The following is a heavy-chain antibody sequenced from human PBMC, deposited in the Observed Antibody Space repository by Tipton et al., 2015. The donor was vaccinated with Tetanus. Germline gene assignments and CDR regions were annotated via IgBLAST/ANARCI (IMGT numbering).Heavy chain of an antibody. J-gene: IGHJ3*01. V-gene: IGHV4-39*01. Sequence: TLSLTCTVSGASISSSRRFDCGWIRQPPGKGLEWIGTISYSGSTSYSPSLKSRVTMSVDTSRNQFSLNLTSVTAADTAVYFCARRSYCTSTRCFDAFDLWGPGTRVTVSS. CDR2: ISYSGST. CDR3: ARRSYCTSTRCFDAFDL. CDR1: GASISSSRRFD. D-gene: IGHD2-8*01.